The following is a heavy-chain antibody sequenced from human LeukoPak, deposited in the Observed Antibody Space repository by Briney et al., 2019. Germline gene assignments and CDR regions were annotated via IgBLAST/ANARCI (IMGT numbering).Heavy chain of an antibody. Sequence: PGGSLRLSCAASGFTVSSNYMSWVRQAPGKGLEWVSVIYSGGSTYYADSVKGRFTISRDNSKNTLYLQMNSLRAEDTAVYYCARQSIVVAGRDYWGQGTLVTVSS. CDR1: GFTVSSNY. J-gene: IGHJ4*02. CDR3: ARQSIVVAGRDY. D-gene: IGHD6-19*01. V-gene: IGHV3-66*04. CDR2: IYSGGST.